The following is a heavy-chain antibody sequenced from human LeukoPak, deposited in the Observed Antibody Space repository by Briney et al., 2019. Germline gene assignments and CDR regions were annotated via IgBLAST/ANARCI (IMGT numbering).Heavy chain of an antibody. V-gene: IGHV4-4*07. CDR2: IYTSGST. D-gene: IGHD2-21*02. J-gene: IGHJ6*03. Sequence: PSETLSLTCTVSGGSISSYYWSWIRQPAGKGLEWIGRIYTSGSTNYNPSLKSRVTISVDTSKNQFSLKLSSVTAADTAVYYCARDRTYCGGDCYGPVSYYYYMDVWGKGTTVTISS. CDR3: ARDRTYCGGDCYGPVSYYYYMDV. CDR1: GGSISSYY.